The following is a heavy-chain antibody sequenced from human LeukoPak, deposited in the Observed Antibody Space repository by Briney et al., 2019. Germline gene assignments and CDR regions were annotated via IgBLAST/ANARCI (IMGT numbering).Heavy chain of an antibody. D-gene: IGHD3-22*01. CDR1: GYTFTGYY. CDR2: INPNSGGT. J-gene: IGHJ3*02. V-gene: IGHV1-2*02. CDR3: ARWRWYYDSSGYLWDDAFDI. Sequence: GASVKVSCKASGYTFTGYYMHWVRQAPGQGLEWMGWINPNSGGTNYAQKFQGRVTMTRDTSISTAYMELSRLRSDDTAVYYCARWRWYYDSSGYLWDDAFDIWGQGTMVTVSS.